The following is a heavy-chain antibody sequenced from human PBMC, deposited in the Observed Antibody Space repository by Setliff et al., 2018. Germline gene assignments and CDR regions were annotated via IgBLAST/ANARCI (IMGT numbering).Heavy chain of an antibody. Sequence: SETLSLTCTVYGGSFSNYYWGWIRQSPGKGLEWIGEINDSGTTNYSPSLKSRVTISLDASTNQFSLKLRSVSAADTAVYYCRYWSGYYNNDYWGQGTLVT. J-gene: IGHJ4*02. CDR2: INDSGTT. CDR1: GGSFSNYY. V-gene: IGHV4-34*01. D-gene: IGHD3-3*01. CDR3: RYWSGYYNNDY.